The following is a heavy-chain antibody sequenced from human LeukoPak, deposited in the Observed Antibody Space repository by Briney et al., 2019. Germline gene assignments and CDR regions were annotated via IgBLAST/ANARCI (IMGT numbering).Heavy chain of an antibody. J-gene: IGHJ4*02. Sequence: PGGSLRLSCEASGFTLSDHWMTWVRQAPGEGLEWVAYIKQDGSTKYYVDSVKGRFTTSRDNSKNSLYLQMNSLRDEDTAVYYCARGGWSLDYWGQGTLVTVSS. CDR1: GFTLSDHW. V-gene: IGHV3-7*04. D-gene: IGHD6-19*01. CDR3: ARGGWSLDY. CDR2: IKQDGSTK.